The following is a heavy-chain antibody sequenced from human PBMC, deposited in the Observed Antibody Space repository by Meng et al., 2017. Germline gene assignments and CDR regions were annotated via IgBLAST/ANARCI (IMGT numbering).Heavy chain of an antibody. V-gene: IGHV1-18*01. J-gene: IGHJ4*02. CDR3: ARLGARGYSGYTPYYFDY. Sequence: GQLVPAAAEVKKPGASGKVSCNASAHTLSSDGFAWVRQAPGQGLEWMGWINAYNGYTDYAQKFLGRVTLTTDTSTNTGYMELSSLRSEDTAVYYCARLGARGYSGYTPYYFDYWGQGTLVTVSS. D-gene: IGHD5-12*01. CDR1: AHTLSSDG. CDR2: INAYNGYT.